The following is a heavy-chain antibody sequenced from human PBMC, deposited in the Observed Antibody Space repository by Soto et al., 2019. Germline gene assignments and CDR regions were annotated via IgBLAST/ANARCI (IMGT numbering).Heavy chain of an antibody. CDR3: ARQLIVGAFY. V-gene: IGHV4-39*01. J-gene: IGHJ4*02. Sequence: QLQLQESGPGLVKPSETLSLTCTVSGGSISSSSYYWGWIRQPPGKGLEWIGSIYYSGSTYYNPSPPSRITISVDTSKNPFSLKLSSVTAAYTAVYYCARQLIVGAFYWGQGTLVTVSS. CDR2: IYYSGST. CDR1: GGSISSSSYY. D-gene: IGHD1-26*01.